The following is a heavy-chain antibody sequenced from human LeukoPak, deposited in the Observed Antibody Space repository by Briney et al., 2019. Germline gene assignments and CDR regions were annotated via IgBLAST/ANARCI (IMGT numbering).Heavy chain of an antibody. CDR2: INPSSGST. CDR1: GYTFTSHY. Sequence: GASVSVSCTASGYTFTSHYMHWVRQAPGQGLEWMALINPSSGSTSYAQKFQGRVTMTRDTSTSTVYMELSSLRSEDTAVYYCARTTYYYDSSGYDYYFDYWGQGTLVTVSS. CDR3: ARTTYYYDSSGYDYYFDY. V-gene: IGHV1-46*01. J-gene: IGHJ4*02. D-gene: IGHD3-22*01.